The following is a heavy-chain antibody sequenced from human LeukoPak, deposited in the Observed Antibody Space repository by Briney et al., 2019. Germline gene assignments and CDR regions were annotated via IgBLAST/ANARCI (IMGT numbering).Heavy chain of an antibody. V-gene: IGHV1-69*13. D-gene: IGHD3-22*01. J-gene: IGHJ4*02. CDR3: ARELYYYDSSGYFDY. Sequence: SVKVSCKASGGTYSSYAISWVRQAPGQGLEWMGGIIPIFGTANYAQKFQGRVTITADESTSTAYMELSSLRSEDTAVYYCARELYYYDSSGYFDYWGQGTLVTVSS. CDR2: IIPIFGTA. CDR1: GGTYSSYA.